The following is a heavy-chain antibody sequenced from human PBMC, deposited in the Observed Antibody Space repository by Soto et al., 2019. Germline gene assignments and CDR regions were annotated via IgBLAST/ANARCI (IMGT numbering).Heavy chain of an antibody. J-gene: IGHJ5*02. CDR2: IYHSGST. D-gene: IGHD3-22*01. CDR1: GGSISSGGYS. V-gene: IGHV4-30-2*01. Sequence: RSLTCAVSGGSISSGGYSWSWIRQPPGKGLEWIGYIYHSGSTYYNPSLKSRVTISVDRSKNQFSLKLSSVTAADTAVYYCARGGTYDSSVYYYTWGQGTLVTVSS. CDR3: ARGGTYDSSVYYYT.